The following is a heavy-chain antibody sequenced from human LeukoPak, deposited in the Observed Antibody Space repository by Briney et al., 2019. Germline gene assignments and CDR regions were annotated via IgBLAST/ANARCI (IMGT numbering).Heavy chain of an antibody. CDR3: AKGLPYCSGGSCFLDY. V-gene: IGHV3-23*01. CDR2: ISGSGGST. J-gene: IGHJ4*02. CDR1: GFTFSSYA. Sequence: GGSLRLSCAASGFTFSSYAMSWVRQAPGKGLEWVSSISGSGGSTYYADSVKGRFTISRDNSKNTLYLQMNSLRAEDTAVYYCAKGLPYCSGGSCFLDYWGQGTLATVSS. D-gene: IGHD2-15*01.